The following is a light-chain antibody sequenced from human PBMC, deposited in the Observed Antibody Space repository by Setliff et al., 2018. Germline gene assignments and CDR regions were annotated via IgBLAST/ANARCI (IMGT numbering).Light chain of an antibody. V-gene: IGLV2-8*01. CDR2: EVT. CDR1: SSDIGAYNF. J-gene: IGLJ3*02. Sequence: QSALTQPPSASGSPGQSVTISCTGTSSDIGAYNFVSWYQHHPGKAPKLMVYEVTKRPSGVPDRFSGSKSGNTASLVISGLQSDDEADYYCATWDDGLNGAVFGGGTKVTVL. CDR3: ATWDDGLNGAV.